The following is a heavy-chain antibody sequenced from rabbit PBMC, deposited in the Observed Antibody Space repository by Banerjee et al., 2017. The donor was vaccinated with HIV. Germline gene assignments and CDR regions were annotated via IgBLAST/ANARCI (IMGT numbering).Heavy chain of an antibody. D-gene: IGHD8-1*01. CDR2: IYTRDGST. J-gene: IGHJ4*01. CDR3: ARDRYGGSSYYWAFNF. V-gene: IGHV1S40*01. Sequence: QQLEESGGGLVKPGGTLTLTCKASGFSFSSGYDMCWVRQAPGKGLELIACIYTRDGSTWYASWAKGRFTISKTSSTTVTLQMTSLTAADTATYFCARDRYGGSSYYWAFNFWGPGTLVTVS. CDR1: GFSFSSGYD.